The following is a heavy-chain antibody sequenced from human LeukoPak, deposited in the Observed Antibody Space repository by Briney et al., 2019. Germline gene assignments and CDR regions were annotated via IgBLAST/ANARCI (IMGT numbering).Heavy chain of an antibody. Sequence: NASETLSLTCTVSGGSISSYYWSWIRQPAGKGLEWISRIYTSGSTNYNPSLKSRVTMSVDTSKKQFSLKLSSVTAADTAVYYCARDFGSFYSGNAYDIWGQGTKVTVSS. CDR3: ARDFGSFYSGNAYDI. V-gene: IGHV4-4*07. D-gene: IGHD1-26*01. CDR2: IYTSGST. J-gene: IGHJ3*02. CDR1: GGSISSYY.